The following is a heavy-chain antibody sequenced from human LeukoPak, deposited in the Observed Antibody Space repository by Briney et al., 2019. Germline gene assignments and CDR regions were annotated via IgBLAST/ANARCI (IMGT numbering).Heavy chain of an antibody. V-gene: IGHV3-74*01. CDR1: GIIFSNYW. Sequence: GGSLRLSCAASGIIFSNYWMHWVRQAPGKGLVWVSRINRDGSSTSYADSVKGRFTISRDNAKNTLYLQMNSLRAEDTAVYYCARSGRGGAFDIWGHGTMVTVSS. CDR2: INRDGSST. J-gene: IGHJ3*02. D-gene: IGHD1-26*01. CDR3: ARSGRGGAFDI.